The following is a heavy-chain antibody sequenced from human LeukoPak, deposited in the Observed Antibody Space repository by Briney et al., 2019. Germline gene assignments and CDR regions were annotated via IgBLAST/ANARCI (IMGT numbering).Heavy chain of an antibody. V-gene: IGHV3-23*01. CDR2: ISGSGGST. D-gene: IGHD2-15*01. Sequence: GGSLRLSCAASGFTFSSYAMSWVRQAPGKGLEWVSAISGSGGSTYYADSVKGRFTISRDNSKNTLYLQMNSLRAEDTAVYYCARLGLCSGGSCYQQTVVDYWGQGTLVTVSS. J-gene: IGHJ4*02. CDR3: ARLGLCSGGSCYQQTVVDY. CDR1: GFTFSSYA.